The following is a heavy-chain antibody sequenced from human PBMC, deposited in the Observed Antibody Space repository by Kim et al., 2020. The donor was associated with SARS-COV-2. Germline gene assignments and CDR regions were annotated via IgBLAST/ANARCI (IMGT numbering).Heavy chain of an antibody. CDR1: GGTFSSYA. D-gene: IGHD6-13*01. CDR2: IIPIFGTA. CDR3: ASSSVLRQHAAGTGRAFDI. Sequence: SVKVSCKASGGTFSSYAISWVRQAPGQGLELMGGIIPIFGTANYAQKFQGRVTITADESTSTAYMELSSLRSEDTAVYYCASSSVLRQHAAGTGRAFDIWGQGTMFTVSS. V-gene: IGHV1-69*13. J-gene: IGHJ3*02.